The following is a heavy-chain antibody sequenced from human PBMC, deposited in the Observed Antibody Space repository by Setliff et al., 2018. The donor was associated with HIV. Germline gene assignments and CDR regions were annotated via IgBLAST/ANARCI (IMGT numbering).Heavy chain of an antibody. CDR2: IYYSGST. V-gene: IGHV4-39*01. J-gene: IGHJ4*02. CDR1: GGSISSSSYY. D-gene: IGHD2-21*02. CDR3: ARHIVVVTAIYFDY. Sequence: SETLSLTCTVSGGSISSSSYYWGWIRQPPGKGLEWIGSIYYSGSTYYNPSLKSRVTISVETSKNQFSLKLSSVTAADTAVYYCARHIVVVTAIYFDYWGQGTLVTVSS.